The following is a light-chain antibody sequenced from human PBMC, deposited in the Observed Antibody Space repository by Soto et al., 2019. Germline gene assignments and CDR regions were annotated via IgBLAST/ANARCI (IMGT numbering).Light chain of an antibody. CDR1: SSDVGGYSY. Sequence: QSALTQPASVSGSPGQSITMSCTGTSSDVGGYSYVSWYQQDPARAPKLMIYDVCNRPSGVSNRFSGSKSGNTASLPITVLQAEGEADYYSSAYTSSSTLVFGGGTKLTVL. CDR3: SAYTSSSTLV. J-gene: IGLJ2*01. V-gene: IGLV2-14*01. CDR2: DVC.